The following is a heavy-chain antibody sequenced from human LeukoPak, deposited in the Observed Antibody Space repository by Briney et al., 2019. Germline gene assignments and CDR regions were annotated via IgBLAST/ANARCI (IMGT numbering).Heavy chain of an antibody. J-gene: IGHJ4*02. CDR3: ARADLRGYSLDY. Sequence: GGSLRLSCAASGLTFNSYSMNWVRQAPGKGLEWVSHISSSSDTIFYADSVKGRFTISRENAKNSLYLQMNSLRAGDTAVYYCARADLRGYSLDYWGQGTLVTVSS. V-gene: IGHV3-48*01. CDR2: ISSSSDTI. D-gene: IGHD5-18*01. CDR1: GLTFNSYS.